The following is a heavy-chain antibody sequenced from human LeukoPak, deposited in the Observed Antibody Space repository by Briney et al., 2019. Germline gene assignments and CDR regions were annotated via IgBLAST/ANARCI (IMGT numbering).Heavy chain of an antibody. J-gene: IGHJ5*02. V-gene: IGHV4-38-2*02. CDR1: GYSISSGYY. Sequence: SETLSLTCSVSGYSISSGYYWGWIRQPPGKGLEWIGSIYHSGSTYYNPSLKSRVTISVDTSKNQFSLKLSSVTAADTAAYYCARVTDYDFWSGYSDNNWFDPWGQGTLVTVSS. D-gene: IGHD3-3*01. CDR2: IYHSGST. CDR3: ARVTDYDFWSGYSDNNWFDP.